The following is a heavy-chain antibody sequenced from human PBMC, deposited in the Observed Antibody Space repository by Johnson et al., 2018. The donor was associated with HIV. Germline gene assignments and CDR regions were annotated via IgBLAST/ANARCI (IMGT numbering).Heavy chain of an antibody. CDR3: AKHSSGYRDAFDI. D-gene: IGHD3-22*01. CDR2: ISSSGSTI. Sequence: QVQLVESGGGVVQPGGSLRLSCAASGFTFSSYGMHWVRQAPGKGLEWVSYISSSGSTIYYADSVKGRFTISRDNSKNTLYLQMNSLRAEDTAVYYCAKHSSGYRDAFDIWGQGTMVTVSS. J-gene: IGHJ3*02. CDR1: GFTFSSYG. V-gene: IGHV3-NL1*01.